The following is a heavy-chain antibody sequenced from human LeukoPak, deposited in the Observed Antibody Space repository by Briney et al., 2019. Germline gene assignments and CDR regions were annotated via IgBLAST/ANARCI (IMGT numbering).Heavy chain of an antibody. CDR3: AKDNRDYFDY. CDR1: GFTFSDYY. J-gene: IGHJ4*02. D-gene: IGHD3-16*02. CDR2: ISGGGSSI. Sequence: PGGSLRLSCAASGFTFSDYYMSWIRQAPGKGLEWVSAISGGGSSIYYADSVKGRFTVSRDNSKNTLFLQMSSLRAEDTAVYYCAKDNRDYFDYWGQGTLVTVSS. V-gene: IGHV3-23*01.